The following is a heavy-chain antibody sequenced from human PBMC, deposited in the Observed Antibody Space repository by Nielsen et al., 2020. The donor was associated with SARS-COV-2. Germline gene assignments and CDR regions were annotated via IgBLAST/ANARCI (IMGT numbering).Heavy chain of an antibody. CDR2: ISSSSSYI. J-gene: IGHJ4*02. CDR3: AGAGGGRTLLWFGEP. CDR1: GFTFSSYS. V-gene: IGHV3-21*01. D-gene: IGHD3-10*01. Sequence: GESLKISCAASGFTFSSYSMNWVRQVPGKGLEWVSSISSSSSYIYYADSVKGRFTISRDNAKNSLYLQMNSLRAEDTAVYYCAGAGGGRTLLWFGEPWGQGTLVTVSS.